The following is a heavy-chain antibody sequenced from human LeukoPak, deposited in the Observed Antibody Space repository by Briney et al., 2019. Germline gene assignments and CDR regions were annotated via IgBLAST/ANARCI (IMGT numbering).Heavy chain of an antibody. CDR2: IYHSGST. CDR3: AGENVRHYSDY. CDR1: GGPLSTCY. D-gene: IGHD3-10*01. J-gene: IGHJ4*02. V-gene: IGHV4-59*08. Sequence: SETLSLTCSVSGGPLSTCYGTGTRQPPGKGLEWIGYIYHSGSTNYNPSLKSRVTISVNTSKNQFSLKLSSVTAADTGVYYCAGENVRHYSDYWGQGTLVTVSS.